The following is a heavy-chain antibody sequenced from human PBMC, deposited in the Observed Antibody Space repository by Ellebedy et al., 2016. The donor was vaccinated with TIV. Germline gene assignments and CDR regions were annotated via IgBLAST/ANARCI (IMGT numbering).Heavy chain of an antibody. CDR1: GGSITNDGYH. CDR2: ILSTGIT. CDR3: ASGSNDIRWLNF. Sequence: MPGGSLRLSCTVSGGSITNDGYHWGRLRQTPGRGLEWIGTILSTGITYYNPSLKSRVTISADTSKAHVSLKRIAVTAADTAIYYCASGSNDIRWLNFWGQGTLVTVSS. V-gene: IGHV4-39*07. J-gene: IGHJ4*02. D-gene: IGHD5-12*01.